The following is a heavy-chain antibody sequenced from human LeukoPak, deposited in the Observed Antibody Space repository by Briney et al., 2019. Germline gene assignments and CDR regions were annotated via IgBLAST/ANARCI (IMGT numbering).Heavy chain of an antibody. CDR1: GFTFSSYW. CDR2: ISSDGSST. V-gene: IGHV3-74*01. J-gene: IGHJ6*02. D-gene: IGHD1-1*01. Sequence: PGGSLRLSCAASGFTFSSYWMHCVRQARGKGLVWVSRISSDGSSTSYADSVKGRFTISRHNAKNTLYLQMNSLRAEDTGVYYCARGRATWYYYCGMDVWGQGTTFTVSS. CDR3: ARGRATWYYYCGMDV.